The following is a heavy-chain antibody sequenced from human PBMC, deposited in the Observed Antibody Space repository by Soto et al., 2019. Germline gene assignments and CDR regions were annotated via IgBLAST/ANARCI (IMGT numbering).Heavy chain of an antibody. J-gene: IGHJ5*02. Sequence: ASVKVSCKASRYTFTSYGISWVRQAPGQGLEWMGWISAYNGNTNYAQKLQGRVTMTTDTSTSTAYMELRSLRSDDTAVYYCARGYDILTGYYDNWFDPWGQGTLVTVSS. V-gene: IGHV1-18*04. CDR2: ISAYNGNT. D-gene: IGHD3-9*01. CDR1: RYTFTSYG. CDR3: ARGYDILTGYYDNWFDP.